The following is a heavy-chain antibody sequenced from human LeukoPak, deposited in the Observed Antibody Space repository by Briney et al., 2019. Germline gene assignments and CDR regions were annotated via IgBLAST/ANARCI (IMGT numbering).Heavy chain of an antibody. CDR1: GFTFSSYS. CDR3: ARDIPRITIFGVVIPGPYGMDV. Sequence: GGSLRLSCAASGFTFSSYSMYWVRQAPGKGLEWVSSISSSSSYIYYADSVKGRFTISRGNAKNSLYLQMNSLRAEDTAVYYCARDIPRITIFGVVIPGPYGMDVWGQGTTVTVSS. CDR2: ISSSSSYI. D-gene: IGHD3-3*01. J-gene: IGHJ6*02. V-gene: IGHV3-21*01.